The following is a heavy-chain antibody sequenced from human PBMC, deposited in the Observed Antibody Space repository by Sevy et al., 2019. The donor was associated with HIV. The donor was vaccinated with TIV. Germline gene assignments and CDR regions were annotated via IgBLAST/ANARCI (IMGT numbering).Heavy chain of an antibody. Sequence: GGSLRLSCAASGFTVSSNYMSWVRQAPGKGLEWVSVIYSGGSTYYADSVKGRFIISRDNSKNTRYLQMNSLRAEDTAVYYCARGRGTGYSYGFDYWGQGTLVTVSS. V-gene: IGHV3-66*01. CDR2: IYSGGST. J-gene: IGHJ4*02. CDR1: GFTVSSNY. CDR3: ARGRGTGYSYGFDY. D-gene: IGHD5-18*01.